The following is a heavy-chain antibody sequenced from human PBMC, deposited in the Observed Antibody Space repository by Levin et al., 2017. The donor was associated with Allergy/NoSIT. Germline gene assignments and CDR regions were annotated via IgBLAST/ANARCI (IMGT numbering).Heavy chain of an antibody. Sequence: PSETLSLTCAVYGGSFSGYYWSWIRQPPGKGLEWIGEINHSGSTNYNPSLKSRVTISVDTSKNQFSLKLSSVTAADTAVYYCARLRWAAQNTPWGQGTLVTVSS. D-gene: IGHD1-26*01. CDR3: ARLRWAAQNTP. J-gene: IGHJ5*02. CDR1: GGSFSGYY. V-gene: IGHV4-34*01. CDR2: INHSGST.